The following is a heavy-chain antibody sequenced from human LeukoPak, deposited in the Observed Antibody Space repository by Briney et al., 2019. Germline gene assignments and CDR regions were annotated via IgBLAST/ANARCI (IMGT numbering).Heavy chain of an antibody. V-gene: IGHV1-46*01. D-gene: IGHD3-22*01. CDR2: INPSGGST. CDR3: ARGMSTVVVTSGYYYYYYMDV. CDR1: GYTFTTYY. Sequence: ASVKVSCKASGYTFTTYYVHWVRQAPGQGLEWMGIINPSGGSTTYAQKFRGRLTMTRDMSTSTVYMELSSLRSEDTAVYYCARGMSTVVVTSGYYYYYYMDVWGKGTTVTVSS. J-gene: IGHJ6*03.